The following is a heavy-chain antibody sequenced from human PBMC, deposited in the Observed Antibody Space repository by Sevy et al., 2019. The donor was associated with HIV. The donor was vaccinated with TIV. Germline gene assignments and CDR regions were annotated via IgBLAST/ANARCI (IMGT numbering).Heavy chain of an antibody. J-gene: IGHJ6*02. CDR2: IYPGDSDT. Sequence: GESLKIPCKGSGYSFTSYWIGWVRQMPGKGLEWMGIIYPGDSDTRYSPSFQGQVTISAVKSISTAYLQWSSLKASDTAMYYCARHDYGDYGSLNGMDVWGQGTTVTVSS. V-gene: IGHV5-51*01. CDR1: GYSFTSYW. CDR3: ARHDYGDYGSLNGMDV. D-gene: IGHD4-17*01.